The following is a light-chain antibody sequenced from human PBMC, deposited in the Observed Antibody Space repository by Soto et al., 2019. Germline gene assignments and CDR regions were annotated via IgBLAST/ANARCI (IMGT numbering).Light chain of an antibody. CDR1: QGIGSY. CDR3: QQYYSYPWT. V-gene: IGKV1-8*01. CDR2: VAS. J-gene: IGKJ1*01. Sequence: AIRMTQSPSSLVASTGFRVTIICWASQGIGSYLAWFQQKPGKAPKLQIYVASTFQSGFPSRFSGSGSGTDFTLTISCLQAEDFATYYCQQYYSYPWTCGQGTKVEIK.